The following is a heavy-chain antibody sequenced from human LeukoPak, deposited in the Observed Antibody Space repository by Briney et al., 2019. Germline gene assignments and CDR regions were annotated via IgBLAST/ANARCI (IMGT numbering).Heavy chain of an antibody. CDR1: GGTFSSYT. CDR3: ARDGISRWFDP. V-gene: IGHV1-69*04. CDR2: IIPNLGIA. D-gene: IGHD1-14*01. Sequence: SVKVSCKASGGTFSSYTISWVRQAPGQGLEWMGRIIPNLGIANYAQKFQGRVTITADKSTSTAYMELSSLRSEDTAVYYCARDGISRWFDPWGQGTLVTVSS. J-gene: IGHJ5*02.